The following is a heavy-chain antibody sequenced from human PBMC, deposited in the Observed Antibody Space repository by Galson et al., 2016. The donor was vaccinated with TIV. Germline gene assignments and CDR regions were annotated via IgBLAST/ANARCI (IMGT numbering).Heavy chain of an antibody. CDR1: GFSLSTTGVR. CDR3: VRADSSGYYYYFDY. V-gene: IGHV2-70*04. Sequence: PALVKPTQTLTLTCSFSGFSLSTTGVRVTWIRQPPGKTLEWLARIDWDDDKFYSTFLKTRLTISKDTSKNQVVLTMTNMDPVDTATYFCVRADSSGYYYYFDYWGQGTLVTVSS. D-gene: IGHD3-22*01. CDR2: IDWDDDK. J-gene: IGHJ4*02.